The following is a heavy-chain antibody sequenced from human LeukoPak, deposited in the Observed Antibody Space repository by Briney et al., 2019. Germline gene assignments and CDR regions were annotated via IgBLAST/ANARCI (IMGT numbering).Heavy chain of an antibody. Sequence: ASVKVSCKASGYTFTSYGISWVRQAPGQGLEWMGWISAYNGNTNYAQKLQGRVTMTTDTSTSTAYMELRSLRSDDTAVYYCARAGCSSTSCYAGPRNWFDPWGQGTLVTVSS. D-gene: IGHD2-2*01. CDR1: GYTFTSYG. V-gene: IGHV1-18*01. CDR3: ARAGCSSTSCYAGPRNWFDP. J-gene: IGHJ5*02. CDR2: ISAYNGNT.